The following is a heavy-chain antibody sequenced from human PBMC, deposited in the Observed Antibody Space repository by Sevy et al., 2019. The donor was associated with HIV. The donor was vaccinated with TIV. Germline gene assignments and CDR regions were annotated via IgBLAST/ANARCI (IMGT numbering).Heavy chain of an antibody. CDR3: VKDLGGIETLDYYSYYGMDV. D-gene: IGHD3-16*01. Sequence: GGSLRLSCVASGFRFDDYAMHWVRQVPGKSPEWVSGISWNSNKIGYVDPVKGRFTTSRGSARDSVYLQMSSLRLEDTALYYCVKDLGGIETLDYYSYYGMDVWGQGTTVTV. CDR2: ISWNSNKI. J-gene: IGHJ6*02. V-gene: IGHV3-9*01. CDR1: GFRFDDYA.